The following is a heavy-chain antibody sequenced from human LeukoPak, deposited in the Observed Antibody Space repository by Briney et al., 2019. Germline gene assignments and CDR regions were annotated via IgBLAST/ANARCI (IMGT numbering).Heavy chain of an antibody. J-gene: IGHJ4*02. CDR1: GGSISSGSYY. CDR3: ARHKTGSGSYYPYYFDY. CDR2: VYYSGRT. V-gene: IGHV4-39*01. Sequence: SETLSLTCTVSGGSISSGSYYGGWIRQPPGKGLEWIGSVYYSGRTYYNPSLKSRVTISVDTSKDQFSLRLSSVTAADTAVHFCARHKTGSGSYYPYYFDYWGQGTLVTVSS. D-gene: IGHD3-10*01.